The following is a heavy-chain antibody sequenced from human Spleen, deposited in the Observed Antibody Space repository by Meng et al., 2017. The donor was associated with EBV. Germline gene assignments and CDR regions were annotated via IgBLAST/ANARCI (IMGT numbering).Heavy chain of an antibody. V-gene: IGHV4-30-4*01. Sequence: QVQLQESGPGLVKPSQTLSLTCAVSGGFISSGGYYWSWFRQPPGMGLEWIGYSYYSGSTYYNPSLKSRITISIDTSKNQFSLNLSSVTAADTAVYYCARDLTGYSADHYWGQGTLVTVSS. CDR3: ARDLTGYSADHY. CDR1: GGFISSGGYY. CDR2: SYYSGST. J-gene: IGHJ4*02. D-gene: IGHD3-9*01.